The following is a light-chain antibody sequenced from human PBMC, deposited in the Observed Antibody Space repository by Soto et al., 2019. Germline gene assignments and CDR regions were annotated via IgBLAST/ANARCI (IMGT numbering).Light chain of an antibody. Sequence: EIVLTQSPGTLSLSPGERATLSCRASHNISSTYLAWYQQKPGQAPRLLIYGASSRATGIPGRFSGSGSGPDFTLTISRLEPEDFAVYYCQQYGRSLPYSFGQGTKVEIK. CDR2: GAS. V-gene: IGKV3-20*01. CDR3: QQYGRSLPYS. CDR1: HNISSTY. J-gene: IGKJ2*01.